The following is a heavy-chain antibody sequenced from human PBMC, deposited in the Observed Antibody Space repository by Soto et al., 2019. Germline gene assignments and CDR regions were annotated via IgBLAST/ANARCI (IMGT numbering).Heavy chain of an antibody. J-gene: IGHJ6*02. D-gene: IGHD5-12*01. CDR1: GGSFSDYF. CDR3: ARGLQRRFGGYKGLGYHGMDV. CDR2: ISHSGST. V-gene: IGHV4-34*01. Sequence: SETLSLTCAVNGGSFSDYFWSWVRQPPGKGLEWIGEISHSGSTSYNPSLKSRVTISIDTSKNQFSLKLSSVSAADTAMYYCARGLQRRFGGYKGLGYHGMDVWGQGTTVTVSS.